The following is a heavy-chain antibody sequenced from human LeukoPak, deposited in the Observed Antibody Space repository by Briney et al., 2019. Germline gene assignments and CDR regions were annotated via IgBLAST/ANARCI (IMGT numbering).Heavy chain of an antibody. Sequence: VWVSRFNSDGSSTYYADPVKGRFTISRDNARNTLYLQMNSLRAEDTAVYYCARGRYYLDSWGQGTLVTVSS. D-gene: IGHD4-17*01. CDR3: ARGRYYLDS. V-gene: IGHV3-74*01. J-gene: IGHJ4*02. CDR2: FNSDGSST.